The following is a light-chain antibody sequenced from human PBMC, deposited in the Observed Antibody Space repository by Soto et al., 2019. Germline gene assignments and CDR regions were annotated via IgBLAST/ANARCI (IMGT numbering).Light chain of an antibody. V-gene: IGKV3-15*01. J-gene: IGKJ1*01. CDR3: QQYNSYS. CDR2: DTS. CDR1: QGIGDT. Sequence: VMRQSPATLSVSAGEGATLSCRASQGIGDTLAWYQNKPGQTPRLLIYDTSTRATGVPTRFSGSRSGAEFTLTINSLQPDDFATYYCQQYNSYSFGQGTKVDIK.